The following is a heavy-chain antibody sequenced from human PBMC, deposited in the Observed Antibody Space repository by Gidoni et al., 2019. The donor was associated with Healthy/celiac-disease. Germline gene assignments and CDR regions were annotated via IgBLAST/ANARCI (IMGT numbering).Heavy chain of an antibody. Sequence: QVQLVQSGAEVKKPGASVKVSCKASGYTFTGYYMHWVRQAPGQGLEWMGWINPNSGGTNYAQKFQGRVTMTRDTSISTAYMELSRLRSDDTAVYYCARDWSNIAARLFPLGETDYWGQGTLVTVSS. CDR1: GYTFTGYY. D-gene: IGHD6-6*01. CDR2: INPNSGGT. CDR3: ARDWSNIAARLFPLGETDY. J-gene: IGHJ4*02. V-gene: IGHV1-2*02.